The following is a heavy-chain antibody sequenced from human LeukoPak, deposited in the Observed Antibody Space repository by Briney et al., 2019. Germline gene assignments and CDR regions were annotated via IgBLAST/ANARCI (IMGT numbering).Heavy chain of an antibody. J-gene: IGHJ4*02. CDR2: IYYSGST. D-gene: IGHD3-10*01. CDR1: GGSISTYY. CDR3: ARVSVLLWFGE. Sequence: PSETLSLTCTISGGSISTYYWSWVRQSPGKGLEWIGYIYYSGSTNYNPSLKSRVTILVDTSKNQFSLKLHSVTAADTAVYYCARVSVLLWFGEWGQGTLVTVSS. V-gene: IGHV4-59*01.